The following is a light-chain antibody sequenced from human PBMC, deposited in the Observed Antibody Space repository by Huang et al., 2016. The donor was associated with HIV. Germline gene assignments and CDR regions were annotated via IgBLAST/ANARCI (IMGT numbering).Light chain of an antibody. V-gene: IGKV1-33*01. Sequence: DIQMTQSPSSLSASVGDRVTITCQASQDISNYFNWYQQKPGKAPKLLIYDASNLETGVPSRFSGRVSGTNFTFPISSLQPEDIATYYCQHYDNLPPGTFGQGTRLEMK. CDR2: DAS. CDR1: QDISNY. J-gene: IGKJ5*01. CDR3: QHYDNLPPGT.